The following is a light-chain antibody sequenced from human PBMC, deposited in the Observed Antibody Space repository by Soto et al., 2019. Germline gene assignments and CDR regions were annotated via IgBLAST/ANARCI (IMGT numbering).Light chain of an antibody. Sequence: DIQMTQSPSSLSASVGDSVTITCRASQGINKFLAWFQQKPGTAPKSLISTASRLQSGVPSRFSGSGSGTHFTLTINNLQPEDFATYYGQRYESFPLTFGGGTRVEIK. V-gene: IGKV1-16*01. CDR3: QRYESFPLT. J-gene: IGKJ4*01. CDR1: QGINKF. CDR2: TAS.